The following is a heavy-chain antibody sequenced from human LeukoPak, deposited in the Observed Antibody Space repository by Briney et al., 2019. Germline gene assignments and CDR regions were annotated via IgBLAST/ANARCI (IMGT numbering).Heavy chain of an antibody. CDR1: GFTFSSYW. V-gene: IGHV3-74*01. CDR2: INSDGSST. CDR3: ARTVAGTAGNDY. J-gene: IGHJ4*02. D-gene: IGHD6-19*01. Sequence: PGGSLRLSCAASGFTFSSYWMHWVRQAPGKGLVWVSRINSDGSSTSYADSVKGRFTISRDNAKNTLYLQMNSLRAEDTAVYYCARTVAGTAGNDYWGQGTLVTVSS.